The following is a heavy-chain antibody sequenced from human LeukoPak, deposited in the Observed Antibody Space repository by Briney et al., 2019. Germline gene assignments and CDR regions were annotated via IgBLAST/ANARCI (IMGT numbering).Heavy chain of an antibody. CDR2: IYYSGST. CDR1: GGSISSGDHY. Sequence: SETLSLTCTVSGGSISSGDHYWRWIRQPPGKGLEWIGYIYYSGSTYYNPSLKSRVSISVDTSKNQFSLKLSSVTAADTAVYYCAREGGVVTSRYYFDYWGQGTLVTVSS. J-gene: IGHJ4*02. D-gene: IGHD4-23*01. CDR3: AREGGVVTSRYYFDY. V-gene: IGHV4-30-4*08.